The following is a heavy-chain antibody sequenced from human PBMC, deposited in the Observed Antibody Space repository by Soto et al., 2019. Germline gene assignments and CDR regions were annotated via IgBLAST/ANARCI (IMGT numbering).Heavy chain of an antibody. V-gene: IGHV2-70*04. CDR3: ARMVGYCSGGSCSYFDY. J-gene: IGHJ4*02. CDR2: IDWDDDK. CDR1: GFSLSTSGMR. Sequence: VSGPTLVNPTQTLTLTCTFSGFSLSTSGMRVSWIRQPPGKALEWLARIDWDDDKFYSTSLKTRLTISKDTSKNQVVLTMTNMDPVDTATYYCARMVGYCSGGSCSYFDYWGQGTLVTVSS. D-gene: IGHD2-15*01.